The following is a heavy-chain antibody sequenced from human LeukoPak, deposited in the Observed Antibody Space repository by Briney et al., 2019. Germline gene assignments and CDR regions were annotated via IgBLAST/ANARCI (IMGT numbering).Heavy chain of an antibody. V-gene: IGHV3-23*01. CDR2: ISGSGGST. D-gene: IGHD3-22*01. J-gene: IGHJ5*02. CDR1: GFTFSSYG. CDR3: AGYYDSSGYYQDTHDRPMEFDP. Sequence: GGTLRLSCAASGFTFSSYGMSWVRQAPGKGLEWVSAISGSGGSTYYADSVKGRFTISRDNSKNTLYLQMNSLRAEDTAVYYCAGYYDSSGYYQDTHDRPMEFDPWGQGTLVTVSS.